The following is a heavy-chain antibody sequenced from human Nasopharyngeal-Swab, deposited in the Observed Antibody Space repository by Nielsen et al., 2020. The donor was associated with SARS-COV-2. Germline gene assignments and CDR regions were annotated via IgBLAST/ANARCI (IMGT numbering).Heavy chain of an antibody. CDR3: ARGSIAVAGTTSYYYYGMDV. V-gene: IGHV4-34*01. CDR2: INHSGST. Sequence: GSLRLSCAVYGGSFSDYYWSWIRQPPGKGLEWIGEINHSGSTDYNPSLKSRVTISVDTSKNQFSLKLSSVTAADTAVYYCARGSIAVAGTTSYYYYGMDVWGQGTTVTVSS. J-gene: IGHJ6*02. CDR1: GGSFSDYY. D-gene: IGHD6-19*01.